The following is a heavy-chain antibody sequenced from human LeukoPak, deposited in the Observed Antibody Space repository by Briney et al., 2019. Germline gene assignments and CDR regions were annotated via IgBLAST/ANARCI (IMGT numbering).Heavy chain of an antibody. V-gene: IGHV4-30-4*08. CDR1: GGSISSGDYY. Sequence: SETLSLTCTVSGGSISSGDYYWSWIRQPPGKGLEWIGYIYYSGSTYYNPSLKSRVTISVDTSKNQFSLKLSSVTAADTAEYYCARDQEWLARFDAFDIWGQGTMVTVSS. J-gene: IGHJ3*02. CDR2: IYYSGST. D-gene: IGHD3-3*01. CDR3: ARDQEWLARFDAFDI.